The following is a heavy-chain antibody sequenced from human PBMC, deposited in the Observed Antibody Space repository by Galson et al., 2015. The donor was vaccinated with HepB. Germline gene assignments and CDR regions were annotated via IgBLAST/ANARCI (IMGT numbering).Heavy chain of an antibody. Sequence: PALVKPTQTLTLTCTFSGFSLDTTGMRVSWIRQSPGKALEWLARIDWDDDKFYTTSLKTRLTISKDTSNNQVVLTMTDMDPDETATYFCARQGYYDSRGFYYYFDYWGRGILVTVSS. V-gene: IGHV2-70*04. J-gene: IGHJ4*02. CDR1: GFSLDTTGMR. D-gene: IGHD3-22*01. CDR2: IDWDDDK. CDR3: ARQGYYDSRGFYYYFDY.